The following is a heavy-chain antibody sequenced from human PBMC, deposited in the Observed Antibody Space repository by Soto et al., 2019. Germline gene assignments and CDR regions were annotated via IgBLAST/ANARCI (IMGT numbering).Heavy chain of an antibody. V-gene: IGHV3-23*01. D-gene: IGHD3-16*01. CDR2: VTGSGGQI. Sequence: GGSLRLSCAASGFTISTYAMTWVRQAPGKGLECVSGVTGSGGQIHYADSVKGRFTISKDNSKNTLYLQMSSLRDEDTALYYCAKDAVYKDGLRLMDSWGQGTLVTVSS. CDR1: GFTISTYA. CDR3: AKDAVYKDGLRLMDS. J-gene: IGHJ5*02.